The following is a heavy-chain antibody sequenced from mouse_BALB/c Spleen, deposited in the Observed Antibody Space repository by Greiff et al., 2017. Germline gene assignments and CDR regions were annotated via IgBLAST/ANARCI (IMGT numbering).Heavy chain of an antibody. CDR2: VNPCNGGT. CDR1: GYTFTDYY. V-gene: IGHV1-34*02. D-gene: IGHD2-2*01. Sequence: VQLKQSGPELVKPGASVKMSCKASGYTFTDYYMDWVKQSHGESFEWIGRVNPCNGGTSYNQKFKGKATLTVDKSSSTAYMELNSLTSEDSAVYYCARKDDGYDDAMDYWGQGTSVTVSS. CDR3: ARKDDGYDDAMDY. J-gene: IGHJ4*01.